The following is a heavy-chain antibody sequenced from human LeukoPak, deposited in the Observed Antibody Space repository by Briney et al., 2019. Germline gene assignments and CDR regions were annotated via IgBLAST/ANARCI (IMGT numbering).Heavy chain of an antibody. Sequence: ASVKVSCKASGYTFTSYYMHWVRQAPGQGLEWMGWINPNSGGTNYAQKFQGRVTMTRDTSISTAYMELSRLRSDDTAVYYCAGDEVGATIDSELGWFDPWGQGTLVTVSS. CDR2: INPNSGGT. CDR1: GYTFTSYY. D-gene: IGHD1-26*01. CDR3: AGDEVGATIDSELGWFDP. V-gene: IGHV1-2*02. J-gene: IGHJ5*02.